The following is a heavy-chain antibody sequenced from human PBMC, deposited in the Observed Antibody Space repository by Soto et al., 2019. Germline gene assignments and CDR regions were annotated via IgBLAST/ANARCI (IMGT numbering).Heavy chain of an antibody. CDR1: GFTFSGYG. Sequence: QVQLVESGGGVVQPGRSLRLSCEASGFTFSGYGMHWVRQAPGKGLEWVAVISYYGTNEYYEDAVKGRFTISRDNSKNTLYLQMNSLRIEDTAVNFCAKEDPSGRYSLDYWGQGCQVTVSS. D-gene: IGHD1-26*01. CDR3: AKEDPSGRYSLDY. CDR2: ISYYGTNE. J-gene: IGHJ4*02. V-gene: IGHV3-30*18.